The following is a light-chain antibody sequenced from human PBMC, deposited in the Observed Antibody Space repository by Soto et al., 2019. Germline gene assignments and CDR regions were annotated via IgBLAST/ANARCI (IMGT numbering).Light chain of an antibody. CDR3: QQYYSTPQT. J-gene: IGKJ1*01. CDR1: QSVLYSSNNKNY. Sequence: IVMTQTSDALAVSLSERATINCKSSQSVLYSSNNKNYLAWYQQKPGQPPKLLIYWASTRESGVPDRFSGSGSGTDFTLTISSLQAEDVAVYYCQQYYSTPQTFGQGTKVDIK. CDR2: WAS. V-gene: IGKV4-1*01.